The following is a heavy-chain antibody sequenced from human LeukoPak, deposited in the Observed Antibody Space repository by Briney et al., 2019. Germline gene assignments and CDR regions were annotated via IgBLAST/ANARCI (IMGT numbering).Heavy chain of an antibody. CDR3: ARPIITNDLWFDP. CDR2: IYYTGST. V-gene: IGHV4-61*01. Sequence: SETLSLTCTVSGGSVSSGSYYWSWIRQPPGKGLEWIGYIYYTGSTNYSPSLQSRVTISVDTSKNQFSLKLSSVTAADTAVYYCARPIITNDLWFDPWGQGTLVTVSS. J-gene: IGHJ5*02. D-gene: IGHD3-22*01. CDR1: GGSVSSGSYY.